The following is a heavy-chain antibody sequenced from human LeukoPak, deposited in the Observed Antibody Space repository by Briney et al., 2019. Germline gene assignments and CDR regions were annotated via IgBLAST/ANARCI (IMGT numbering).Heavy chain of an antibody. V-gene: IGHV3-74*01. D-gene: IGHD6-19*01. J-gene: IGHJ4*02. Sequence: PGGSLRLSCAATGFTFSTYWMHWVRQAPGKWLVWVSRISSDGSSTIYADSVMGRFTISRDNAKNTLYLQMNSLRAEDTAVYYCARDRGGSGPTTTDYWGQGTLVTVSS. CDR1: GFTFSTYW. CDR3: ARDRGGSGPTTTDY. CDR2: ISSDGSST.